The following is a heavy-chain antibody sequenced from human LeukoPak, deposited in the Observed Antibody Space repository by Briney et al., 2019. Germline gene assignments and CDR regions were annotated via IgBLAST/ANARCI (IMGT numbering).Heavy chain of an antibody. CDR2: ISGSGGST. CDR3: AKETYSSGWYPYFDY. Sequence: GGSLTLSCVASGFTFSSYAMSWVRQAPGKGLEWVSGISGSGGSTYYADSVKGRFTISRDNSKNTLFLQMNSLRAEDTAVYYCAKETYSSGWYPYFDYWGQGTLVTVSS. J-gene: IGHJ4*02. D-gene: IGHD6-19*01. V-gene: IGHV3-23*01. CDR1: GFTFSSYA.